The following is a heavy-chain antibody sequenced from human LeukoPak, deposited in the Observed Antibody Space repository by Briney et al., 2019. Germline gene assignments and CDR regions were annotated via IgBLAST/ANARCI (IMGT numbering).Heavy chain of an antibody. D-gene: IGHD6-19*01. J-gene: IGHJ4*02. CDR2: IYPGDSDT. CDR3: ASSFVGGSGWFNYFDY. V-gene: IGHV5-51*01. CDR1: GYSFTSYW. Sequence: GESLKISCKGSGYSFTSYWIGWVRQMPGKGLEWMGIIYPGDSDTRYSPSFQGQVTISADKSISTAYLQWSSLKASDTAMYYCASSFVGGSGWFNYFDYWGQGTLVTVSS.